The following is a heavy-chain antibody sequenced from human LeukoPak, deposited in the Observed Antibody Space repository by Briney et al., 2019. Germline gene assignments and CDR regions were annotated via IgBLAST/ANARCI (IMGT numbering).Heavy chain of an antibody. CDR1: GYSISSGYY. CDR2: IYHSGST. Sequence: SETLSLTCAVSGYSISSGYYWGWIRQPPGKGLEWIVSIYHSGSTYYNPSLKSRVTISVDTSKNQFSLKLSSVTAADTAVYYCARARGSFKRDAFDIWGQGTMVTVSS. D-gene: IGHD1-26*01. J-gene: IGHJ3*02. V-gene: IGHV4-38-2*01. CDR3: ARARGSFKRDAFDI.